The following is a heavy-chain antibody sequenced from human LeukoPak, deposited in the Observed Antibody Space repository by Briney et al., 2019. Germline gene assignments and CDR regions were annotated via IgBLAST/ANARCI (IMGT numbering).Heavy chain of an antibody. D-gene: IGHD2-2*01. CDR3: ARRGVVVPAAMHDAFDI. CDR2: IHYSGST. Sequence: PSETLSLTCTVSGGSISSYYWSWIRQPPGKGLEWVGNIHYSGSTNYNPSLKSRVTISVDTSKNQFSLKLSSVTAADTAVYYCARRGVVVPAAMHDAFDIWGQGTMVTVSS. V-gene: IGHV4-59*01. CDR1: GGSISSYY. J-gene: IGHJ3*02.